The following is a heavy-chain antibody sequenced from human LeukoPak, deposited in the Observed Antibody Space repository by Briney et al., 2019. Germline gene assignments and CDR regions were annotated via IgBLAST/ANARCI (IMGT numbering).Heavy chain of an antibody. D-gene: IGHD6-13*01. CDR2: IIPIFGTA. CDR3: ARDQGYSSSFSYPHGAFDI. CDR1: GGTFSSYA. J-gene: IGHJ3*02. V-gene: IGHV1-69*05. Sequence: PRASVKVSCKASGGTFSSYAISWVRQAPGQGLEWMGGIIPIFGTANYAQKFQGRVTITTDESTSTAYMELSSLRSEDTAVYYCARDQGYSSSFSYPHGAFDIWGQGTMVTVSS.